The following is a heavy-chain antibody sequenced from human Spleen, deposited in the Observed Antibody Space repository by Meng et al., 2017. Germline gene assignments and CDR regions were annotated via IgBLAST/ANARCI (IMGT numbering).Heavy chain of an antibody. CDR1: GFTFSDYY. V-gene: IGHV3-11*04. J-gene: IGHJ2*01. CDR3: ARGYYGSGEVFWYFDL. Sequence: GESLKISCAASGFTFSDYYMNWIRQPPGKGLEWVSFISSSGSTIYYADSVKGRFTISRDNAKNSLYLQMNSLRAEDTAVYYCARGYYGSGEVFWYFDLWGRGTLVTVSS. D-gene: IGHD3-22*01. CDR2: ISSSGSTI.